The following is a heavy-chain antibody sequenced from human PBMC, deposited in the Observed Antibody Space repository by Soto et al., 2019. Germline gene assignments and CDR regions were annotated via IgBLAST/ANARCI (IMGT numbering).Heavy chain of an antibody. J-gene: IGHJ4*02. V-gene: IGHV1-69*01. Sequence: QVQLVPSGAEVKKPGSSVKVSCQASGGTFSSYAISWVRQAPGQGLEWRGGIIPIFGTANYAQKFQGRVTITADASTSTAYMELSSRRSEDTAVYYCAREGRETLPWAVYWGQGTLVTVSS. CDR2: IIPIFGTA. CDR3: AREGRETLPWAVY. CDR1: GGTFSSYA.